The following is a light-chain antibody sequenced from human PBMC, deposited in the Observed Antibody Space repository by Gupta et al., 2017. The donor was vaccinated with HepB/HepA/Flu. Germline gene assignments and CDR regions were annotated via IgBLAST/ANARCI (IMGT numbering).Light chain of an antibody. V-gene: IGKV3-15*01. CDR2: GAS. Sequence: EIVMTQSPATLSVSPGGRATLSCRASQSINSNLAWYQQKPGQPPRLLIYGASSRATGIPARFSGSGYGTEFTLTISSRQSEDVAIYYCQQYANWPPLTFGGGTKVEIK. CDR3: QQYANWPPLT. J-gene: IGKJ4*01. CDR1: QSINSN.